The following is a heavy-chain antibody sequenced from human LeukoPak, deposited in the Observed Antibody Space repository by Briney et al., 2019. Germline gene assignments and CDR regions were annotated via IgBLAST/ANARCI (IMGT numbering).Heavy chain of an antibody. CDR1: GYSFTSYW. J-gene: IGHJ5*02. CDR2: IYPGDSDT. D-gene: IGHD2-2*01. CDR3: ARHVCRYCSSTSGLDP. V-gene: IGHV5-51*01. Sequence: GESLKISCKGSGYSFTSYWIGWVRQMPGKGLEWMGIIYPGDSDTRYSPSFQGQVTISADKSISTAYLQWSSLKASDTAMYYCARHVCRYCSSTSGLDPWSQGTLVTVSS.